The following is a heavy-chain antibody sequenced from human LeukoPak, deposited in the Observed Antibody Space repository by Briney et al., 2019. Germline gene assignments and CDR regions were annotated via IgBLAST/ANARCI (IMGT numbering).Heavy chain of an antibody. D-gene: IGHD1-26*01. CDR2: TNQDGSRK. J-gene: IGHJ3*02. Sequence: GGSLRLSCTASGFTFGSHWMIWVRRALGKGREWVANTNQDGSRKKYVDSVRGRFTVSRDNAKNSVYLQMNSLGVEDTAIYYCARSYSGSYRDAFDIWGQGTMVTVSS. CDR3: ARSYSGSYRDAFDI. V-gene: IGHV3-7*01. CDR1: GFTFGSHW.